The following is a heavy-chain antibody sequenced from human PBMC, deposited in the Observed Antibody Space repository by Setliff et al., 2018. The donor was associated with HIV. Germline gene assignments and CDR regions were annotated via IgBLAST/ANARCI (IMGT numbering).Heavy chain of an antibody. J-gene: IGHJ4*01. CDR3: VHVSYYRDVYFDA. CDR1: GDSIGITNYY. D-gene: IGHD3-10*01. CDR2: IYWDDDT. Sequence: TLSLTCIASGDSIGITNYYWGWVRQPPGEGLEWLALIYWDDDTRYNPSLKSRLTITKDTSRNQVDLTVSNMDPVDTATYFCVHVSYYRDVYFDAWGQGVLVTVSS. V-gene: IGHV2-5*02.